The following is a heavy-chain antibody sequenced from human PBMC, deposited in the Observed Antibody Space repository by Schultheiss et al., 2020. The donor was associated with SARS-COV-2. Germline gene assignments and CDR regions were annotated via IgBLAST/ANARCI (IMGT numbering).Heavy chain of an antibody. CDR1: GFTFNNAW. CDR3: AKEGIVPAAPPPYYFDY. Sequence: GESLKISCAASGFTFNNAWMNWVRQAPGKGLEWVSSISSSSSYIYYADSVKGRFTISRDNSKNTLYLQMNSLRAEDTAVYYCAKEGIVPAAPPPYYFDYWGQGTLVTVSS. J-gene: IGHJ4*02. D-gene: IGHD2-2*01. V-gene: IGHV3-21*04. CDR2: ISSSSSYI.